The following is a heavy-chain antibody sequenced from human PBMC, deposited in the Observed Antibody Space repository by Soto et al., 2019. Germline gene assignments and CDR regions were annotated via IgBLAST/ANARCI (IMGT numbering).Heavy chain of an antibody. CDR1: GYIFTNHY. J-gene: IGHJ4*02. CDR2: INPSGGST. D-gene: IGHD3-22*01. CDR3: ARADYYDSSGFYYDC. V-gene: IGHV1-46*01. Sequence: QVQLVHSGAEVKKPGASVKVSCKASGYIFTNHYIHWVRQAPGQGLEWMGIINPSGGSTNYLQKCQGRITMTRDTSTSTVYMELSSLRSEDTAVYFCARADYYDSSGFYYDCWGQGTLVTVSS.